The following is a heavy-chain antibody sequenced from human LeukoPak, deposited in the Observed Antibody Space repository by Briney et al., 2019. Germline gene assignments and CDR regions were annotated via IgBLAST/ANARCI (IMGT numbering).Heavy chain of an antibody. CDR3: ARGVPTGIDYFDY. CDR2: IKHVGSEK. CDR1: GFTFSNYW. V-gene: IGHV3-7*01. Sequence: GGSLRLSCAASGFTFSNYWMTWVRQAPGKGLEWVANIKHVGSEKYYVDSVKGRFIVSRDNAKNSLFLQMSTLRAEDTAVYYCARGVPTGIDYFDYWGQGTLVSVSS. J-gene: IGHJ4*02. D-gene: IGHD1-1*01.